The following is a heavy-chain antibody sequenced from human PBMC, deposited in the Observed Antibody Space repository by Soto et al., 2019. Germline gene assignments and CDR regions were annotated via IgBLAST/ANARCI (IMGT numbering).Heavy chain of an antibody. CDR1: GYTFSGFY. CDR3: ASAAVTGTAGLDF. V-gene: IGHV1-2*02. Sequence: GASVQVSCKASGYTFSGFYMPWVRQAPGQGLEWMGWINPNSGGTKSAEKFQGRVTMTRDTSISTAYMELSRLTSDDTAVYYCASAAVTGTAGLDFWGQGTQVTVSS. D-gene: IGHD6-19*01. J-gene: IGHJ4*02. CDR2: INPNSGGT.